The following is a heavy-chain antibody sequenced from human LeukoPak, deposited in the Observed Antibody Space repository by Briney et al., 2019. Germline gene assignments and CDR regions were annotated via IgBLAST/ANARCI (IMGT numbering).Heavy chain of an antibody. D-gene: IGHD3-22*01. CDR3: ARVGAMDYYDSSGYYDY. CDR1: GGSISSYY. CDR2: IYYSGST. Sequence: SETLSLTCTVSGGSISSYYWGWIRQPPGKGLEWIGYIYYSGSTNYNPSLKSRVTISVDTSKNQFSLKLSSVTAADTAVYYCARVGAMDYYDSSGYYDYWGQGTLVTVSS. V-gene: IGHV4-59*01. J-gene: IGHJ4*02.